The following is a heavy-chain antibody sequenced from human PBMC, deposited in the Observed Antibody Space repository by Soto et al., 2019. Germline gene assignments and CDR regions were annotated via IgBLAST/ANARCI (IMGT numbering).Heavy chain of an antibody. CDR3: ALADYGGLFDY. CDR2: IYWDDDK. V-gene: IGHV2-5*02. CDR1: RFSQSTSGVG. D-gene: IGHD4-17*01. J-gene: IGHJ4*02. Sequence: SGPTPVNPTQPLTLTCTCSRFSQSTSGVGVGWIRQPPGKALEWLALIYWDDDKRYSPSLKSRLTITKDTSKNQVVLTMTNMDPVDTATYYCALADYGGLFDYWGQGTRVTVSS.